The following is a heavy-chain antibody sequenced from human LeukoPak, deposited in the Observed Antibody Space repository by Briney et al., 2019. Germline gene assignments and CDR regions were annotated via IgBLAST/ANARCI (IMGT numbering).Heavy chain of an antibody. CDR1: GYTFTSYA. V-gene: IGHV1-3*01. CDR3: ARGHCSGGSCSNPGFDY. Sequence: ASVKVSCKASGYTFTSYAMHWVRQAPGQRLEWMGWINAGNGNTKYSQKFQGRVTMTTDTSTSTAYMELRSLRSDDTAVYYCARGHCSGGSCSNPGFDYWGQGTLVTVSS. CDR2: INAGNGNT. D-gene: IGHD2-15*01. J-gene: IGHJ4*02.